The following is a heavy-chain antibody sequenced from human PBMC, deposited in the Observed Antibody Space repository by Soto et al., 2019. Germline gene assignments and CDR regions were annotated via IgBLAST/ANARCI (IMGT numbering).Heavy chain of an antibody. D-gene: IGHD3-9*01. J-gene: IGHJ6*02. V-gene: IGHV3-21*01. CDR1: GFTFSSYS. CDR3: ARDHDSTESVLRYFDWWIYYYGMDV. Sequence: EVQLVESGGGLVKPGGSLRLSCAASGFTFSSYSMNWVRQAPGKGLEWVSSISSSSSYIYYADSVKGRFTISRDNAKNSLYLQMNSLRAEDTAVYYCARDHDSTESVLRYFDWWIYYYGMDVWGQGTTVTVSS. CDR2: ISSSSSYI.